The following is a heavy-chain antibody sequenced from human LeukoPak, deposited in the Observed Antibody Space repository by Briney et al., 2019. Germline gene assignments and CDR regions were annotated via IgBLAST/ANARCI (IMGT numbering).Heavy chain of an antibody. CDR1: GGSISSYY. CDR2: IYYSGST. D-gene: IGHD5-18*01. J-gene: IGHJ3*02. CDR3: ARAGQLDAFDI. Sequence: SETLSLTCTVSGGSISSYYWSWIRQPPGKGLEWIGYIYYSGSTNHNPSLKSRVTISVDTSKNQFSLKLSSVTAADTAVYYCARAGQLDAFDIWGQGTMVTVSS. V-gene: IGHV4-59*08.